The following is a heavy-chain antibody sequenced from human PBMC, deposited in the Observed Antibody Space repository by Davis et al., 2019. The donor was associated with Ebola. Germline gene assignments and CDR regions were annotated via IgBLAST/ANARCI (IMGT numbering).Heavy chain of an antibody. CDR2: TYYTSKWFN. CDR1: GDDVYGKNGA. V-gene: IGHV6-1*01. CDR3: VRGWGRTGMGV. Sequence: HSQTLSLTCAIFGDDVYGKNGAWNWIRQSPSRGLEWLGRTYYTSKWFNDYAVSVKSRITINPDTSKNQFSLQLSSVTPEDTAVYYCVRGWGRTGMGVWGQGTTVTVSS. J-gene: IGHJ6*02. D-gene: IGHD1-26*01.